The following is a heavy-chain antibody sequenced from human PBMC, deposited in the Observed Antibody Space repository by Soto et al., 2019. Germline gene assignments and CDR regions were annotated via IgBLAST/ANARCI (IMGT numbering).Heavy chain of an antibody. CDR2: ISGSGGST. D-gene: IGHD6-13*01. CDR3: AKVVGYSSSYPQ. J-gene: IGHJ4*02. CDR1: GFTFRRYA. V-gene: IGHV3-23*01. Sequence: EVQLLESGGGLVQPGGSLRLSCAASGFTFRRYAMSWVRQAPGKGLEWGSAISGSGGSTYYADSVKRRFTISRDNSKNTLYLQMNSLRAEDTAVYYCAKVVGYSSSYPQWGQGTLVTVSS.